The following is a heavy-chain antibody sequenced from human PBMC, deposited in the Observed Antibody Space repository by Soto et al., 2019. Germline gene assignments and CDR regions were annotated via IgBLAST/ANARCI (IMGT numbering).Heavy chain of an antibody. CDR3: AREGVYDILTGLRTYYYGMDV. CDR1: GYTFTSYY. D-gene: IGHD3-9*01. V-gene: IGHV1-46*01. J-gene: IGHJ6*02. Sequence: ASVNVSCKASGYTFTSYYMHWGRQAPGQGLEWMGIINPSGGSTSYGQKFQGRVTMTRDTSTSTVYMELSSLRSEDTAVYYCAREGVYDILTGLRTYYYGMDVWGQGTTVTVSS. CDR2: INPSGGST.